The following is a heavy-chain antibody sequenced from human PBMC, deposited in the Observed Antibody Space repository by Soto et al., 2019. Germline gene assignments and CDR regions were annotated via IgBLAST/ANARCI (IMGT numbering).Heavy chain of an antibody. Sequence: GGSLRLSCAASGFTFSSYGMHWVRQAPGKGLEWVAVISYDGSNKYYADSVEGRFTISRDNSKNTLYLQMNSLRAEDTAVYYCAKDSGDYRDNYYYYGMDVWGQGTTVTVSS. CDR1: GFTFSSYG. CDR2: ISYDGSNK. D-gene: IGHD4-17*01. J-gene: IGHJ6*02. CDR3: AKDSGDYRDNYYYYGMDV. V-gene: IGHV3-30*18.